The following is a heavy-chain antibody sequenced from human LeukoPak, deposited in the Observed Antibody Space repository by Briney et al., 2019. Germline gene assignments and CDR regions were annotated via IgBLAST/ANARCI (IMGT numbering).Heavy chain of an antibody. Sequence: SETLSLTCTVSGGSISSGDYYWTWIRQPPGKGLEWIGSIYYSGSTYYNPSLKSRVTISVDTSKNQFSLKLSSVTAADTAVYYCAVNVGTAPWYFDLWGRGTLVTVSS. D-gene: IGHD5-18*01. CDR3: AVNVGTAPWYFDL. CDR2: IYYSGST. J-gene: IGHJ2*01. V-gene: IGHV4-39*07. CDR1: GGSISSGDYY.